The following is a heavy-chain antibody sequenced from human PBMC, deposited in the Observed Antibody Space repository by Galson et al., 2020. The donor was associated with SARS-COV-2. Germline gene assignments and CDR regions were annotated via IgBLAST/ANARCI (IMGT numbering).Heavy chain of an antibody. D-gene: IGHD3-10*01. CDR1: GGSFSGYY. Sequence: SETLSLTCAVYGGSFSGYYWSWIRQPPGKGLEWIGEINHSGSTNYNPSLKSRVTISVDTSKNQFSLKLSSVTAADTAVYYCASRLILLWFGEWPPDYWGQGTLVTVSS. J-gene: IGHJ4*02. CDR2: INHSGST. V-gene: IGHV4-34*01. CDR3: ASRLILLWFGEWPPDY.